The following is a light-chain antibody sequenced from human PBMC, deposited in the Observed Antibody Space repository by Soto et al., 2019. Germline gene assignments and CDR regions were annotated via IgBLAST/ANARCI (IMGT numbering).Light chain of an antibody. J-gene: IGKJ4*01. CDR1: RSVGNNY. CDR3: QQYIRWPLT. Sequence: EIVLTQSPGTLSLSPGERATLSCRASRSVGNNYLAWYQQRPGQAPNLLIYDASSRATGIPDRFSGSGSGTEFTLAVSSLQSEDYALYFCQQYIRWPLTFGGGTKVDIK. V-gene: IGKV3-20*01. CDR2: DAS.